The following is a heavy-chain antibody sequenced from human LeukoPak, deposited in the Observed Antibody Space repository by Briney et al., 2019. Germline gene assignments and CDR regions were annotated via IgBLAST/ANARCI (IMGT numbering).Heavy chain of an antibody. CDR1: GGSFSGYY. D-gene: IGHD3-10*01. V-gene: IGHV4-34*01. Sequence: SETLSLTCAVYGGSFSGYYWSWIRQPPGKGLEWIGEINHSGSTNYNPSLKSRVTISVDTSKNQFSLMLSSVTAADTAVYYCARAPRFRSSDYGSGSYSKTFDYWGQGTLVTVSS. CDR2: INHSGST. CDR3: ARAPRFRSSDYGSGSYSKTFDY. J-gene: IGHJ4*02.